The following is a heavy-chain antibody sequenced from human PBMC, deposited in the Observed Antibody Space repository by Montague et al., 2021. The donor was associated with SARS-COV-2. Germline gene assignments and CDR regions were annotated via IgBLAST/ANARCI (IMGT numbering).Heavy chain of an antibody. Sequence: AKNNPSLKTRVTISIDTSKNQFSLKLSSVTAADTAVYYCARGQGVYVINGDLNYWGQGTLVTVSS. D-gene: IGHD6-13*01. V-gene: IGHV4-34*01. CDR2: A. J-gene: IGHJ4*02. CDR3: ARGQGVYVINGDLNY.